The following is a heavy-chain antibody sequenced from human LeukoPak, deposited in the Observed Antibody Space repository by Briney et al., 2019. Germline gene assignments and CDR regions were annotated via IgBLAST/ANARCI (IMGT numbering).Heavy chain of an antibody. CDR1: GGSISSGSYY. V-gene: IGHV4-61*02. CDR2: IYTSGST. Sequence: PSETLSLTCTVSGGSISSGSYYWSWIRQPAGKGLEWIGRIYTSGSTNYNPSLKSRVTISVDTSKNQFSLKLSSVTAADTAVYYCAREAVANDAFDIWGQGTMVTVS. CDR3: AREAVANDAFDI. J-gene: IGHJ3*02. D-gene: IGHD5-12*01.